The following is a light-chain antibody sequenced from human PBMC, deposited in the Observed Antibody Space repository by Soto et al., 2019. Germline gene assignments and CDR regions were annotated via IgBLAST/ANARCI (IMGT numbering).Light chain of an antibody. Sequence: QSVLTQPPSVSAAPGQTVTISCSGSSSNIGTNYVSWYQQLPGRAPKLVIFDNSKRPSGIPDRFSGSKSGSSATLGVTGLQPGDEADYYCGTWDSDLSAEVFGGGTKLTVL. J-gene: IGLJ3*02. CDR2: DNS. CDR3: GTWDSDLSAEV. V-gene: IGLV1-51*01. CDR1: SSNIGTNY.